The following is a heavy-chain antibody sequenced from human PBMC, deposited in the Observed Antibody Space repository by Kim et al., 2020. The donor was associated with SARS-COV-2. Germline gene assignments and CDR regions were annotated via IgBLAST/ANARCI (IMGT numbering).Heavy chain of an antibody. V-gene: IGHV1-69*01. Sequence: FQGRVTMTADESTSTAYMELSSLRSEDTAVYYCARARYYYGSGSYGDLDYWGQGTLVTVSS. CDR3: ARARYYYGSGSYGDLDY. J-gene: IGHJ4*02. D-gene: IGHD3-10*01.